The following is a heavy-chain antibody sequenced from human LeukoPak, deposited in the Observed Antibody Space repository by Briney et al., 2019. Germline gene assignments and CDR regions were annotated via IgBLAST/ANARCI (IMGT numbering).Heavy chain of an antibody. CDR2: INPNSGGT. V-gene: IGHV1-2*02. D-gene: IGHD1-26*01. CDR1: GYTFTGYY. CDR3: AREPTRSGYSGSYYRY. Sequence: ASVKVSCKASGYTFTGYYMHWVRQAPGQGLEWMGWINPNSGGTNCAQKFQGRVTMTRDTSISTAYMELSRLRSDDTAVYYCAREPTRSGYSGSYYRYWGQGTLVTVSS. J-gene: IGHJ4*02.